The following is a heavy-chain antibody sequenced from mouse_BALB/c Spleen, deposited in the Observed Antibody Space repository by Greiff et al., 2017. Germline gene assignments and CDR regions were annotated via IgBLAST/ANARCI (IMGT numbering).Heavy chain of an antibody. CDR1: GFTFSSYA. CDR2: ISSGGST. J-gene: IGHJ3*01. Sequence: EVQLMESGGGLVKPGGSLKLSCAASGFTFSSYAMSWVRQTPEKGLEWVASISSGGSTYYPDSVKGRFTISRDNARNILYLQMSSLRSEDTAMYYCAGGGGGRSPWLAYWGQGTLVTVSA. D-gene: IGHD1-1*02. V-gene: IGHV5-6-5*01. CDR3: AGGGGGRSPWLAY.